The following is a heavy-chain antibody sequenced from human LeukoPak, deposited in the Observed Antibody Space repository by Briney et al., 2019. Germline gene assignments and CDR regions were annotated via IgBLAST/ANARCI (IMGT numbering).Heavy chain of an antibody. CDR3: ARASITMVRGVRNWFDP. D-gene: IGHD3-10*01. CDR2: INPNSGGT. V-gene: IGHV1-2*02. Sequence: ASVKVSCRASGYTFTGYYMHWVRQAPGQGLEWVGWINPNSGGTNYAQKFQGRVTMTRDTSISTAYMELSRLRSDDTAVYYCARASITMVRGVRNWFDPWGQGTLVTVSS. J-gene: IGHJ5*02. CDR1: GYTFTGYY.